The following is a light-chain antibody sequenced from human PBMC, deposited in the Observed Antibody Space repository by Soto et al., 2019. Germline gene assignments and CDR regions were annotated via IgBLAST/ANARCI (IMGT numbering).Light chain of an antibody. J-gene: IGKJ5*01. CDR3: QQYGGSPRIT. CDR1: QSVRSN. Sequence: EIVMPHSPATLSVSPGARVTLSFRASQSVRSNLAWYQQKPGQAPRLLIYGTSSRATGIPDRFSGSGSGTDFTLIINRLEPEDVAIYYCQQYGGSPRITFGQGTRLEIK. V-gene: IGKV3-20*01. CDR2: GTS.